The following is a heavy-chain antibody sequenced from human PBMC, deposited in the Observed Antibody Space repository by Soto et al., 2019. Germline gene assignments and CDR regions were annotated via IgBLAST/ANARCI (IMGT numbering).Heavy chain of an antibody. CDR2: FRTSGDGGTT. J-gene: IGHJ4*02. Sequence: GGSLSLSCSASGFTFSSYSMSWVRQAPCKGLEWVSGFRTSGDGGTTYYADSVKGRFTISRDNSKNMLFLQMNSLRAEDTAIYYCAKKVNSGPGSQYFDYWGQGTLVTVSS. D-gene: IGHD3-10*01. CDR3: AKKVNSGPGSQYFDY. CDR1: GFTFSSYS. V-gene: IGHV3-23*01.